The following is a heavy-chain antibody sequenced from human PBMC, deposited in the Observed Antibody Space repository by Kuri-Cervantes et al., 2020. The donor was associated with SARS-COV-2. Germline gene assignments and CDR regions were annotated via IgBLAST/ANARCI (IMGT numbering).Heavy chain of an antibody. CDR2: ISSSSSYI. D-gene: IGHD6-19*01. Sequence: ETLSLTCTVSGGSISSSSYYWGWIRQAPGKGLEWVSSISSSSSYIYYADSVKGRFTISRDNAKNSLYLQMNSLRAEDTAVYYCARDSAGWGQGTLVTVSS. CDR3: ARDSAG. CDR1: GGSISSSS. V-gene: IGHV3-21*01. J-gene: IGHJ4*02.